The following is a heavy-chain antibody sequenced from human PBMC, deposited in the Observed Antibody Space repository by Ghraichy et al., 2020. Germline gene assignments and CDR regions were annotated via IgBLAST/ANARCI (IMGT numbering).Heavy chain of an antibody. Sequence: ASVKVSCEASGYIFTAYYIHWVRQAHGQGLEWMGWIHPNSGGTKFAQKFQGRVTMTRDTSISTAYMELSRLGSDDTAVYYCAGDKAGNAFDIWGQGTMVTVSS. J-gene: IGHJ3*02. D-gene: IGHD6-19*01. CDR2: IHPNSGGT. CDR1: GYIFTAYY. CDR3: AGDKAGNAFDI. V-gene: IGHV1-2*02.